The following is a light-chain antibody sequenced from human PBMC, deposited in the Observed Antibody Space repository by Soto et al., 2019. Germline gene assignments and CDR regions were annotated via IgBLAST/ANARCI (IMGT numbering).Light chain of an antibody. Sequence: QSVLTQPASVSGSPGQSITISCTGTSSDVGGYDYVSWYQLHPGKAPKLMVFEVSNRPSGVSSRFSGSKSGSTASLTISGLQAEDEADYYCGSYTGSIYVFGTGTKVTVL. J-gene: IGLJ1*01. CDR3: GSYTGSIYV. V-gene: IGLV2-14*01. CDR2: EVS. CDR1: SSDVGGYDY.